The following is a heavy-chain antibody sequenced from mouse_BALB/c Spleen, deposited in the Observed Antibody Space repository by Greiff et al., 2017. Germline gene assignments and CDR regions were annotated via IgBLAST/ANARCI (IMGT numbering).Heavy chain of an antibody. CDR2: IDPANGNT. J-gene: IGHJ4*01. Sequence: EVKVVESGAELVKPGASVKLSCTASGFNIKDTYMHWVKQRPEQGLEWIGRIDPANGNTKYDPKFQGKATITADTSSNTAYLQLSSLTSEDTAVYYCARDDYYGYGYAMDYWGQGTSVTVSS. CDR1: GFNIKDTY. D-gene: IGHD1-2*01. V-gene: IGHV14-3*02. CDR3: ARDDYYGYGYAMDY.